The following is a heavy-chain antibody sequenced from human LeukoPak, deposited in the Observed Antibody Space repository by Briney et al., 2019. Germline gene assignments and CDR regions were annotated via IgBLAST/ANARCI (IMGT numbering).Heavy chain of an antibody. CDR3: AKDPTAVEDY. J-gene: IGHJ4*02. Sequence: PGGSLRLSCAASGFTFSSYGMHWVRQAPVKEPEWVAVISYDGSNKYYADSVKGRFTISRDNSKNTLYLQMNSLRAEDTAVYYCAKDPTAVEDYWGQGTLVTVSS. V-gene: IGHV3-30*18. D-gene: IGHD6-19*01. CDR2: ISYDGSNK. CDR1: GFTFSSYG.